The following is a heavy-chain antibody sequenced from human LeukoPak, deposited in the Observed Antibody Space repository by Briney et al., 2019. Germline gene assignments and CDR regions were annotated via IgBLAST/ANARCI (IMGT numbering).Heavy chain of an antibody. D-gene: IGHD4-17*01. CDR3: ARGPRVYGGNSELDY. CDR2: INHSGST. J-gene: IGHJ4*02. V-gene: IGHV4-34*01. CDR1: GGSFSDYY. Sequence: SETLSLTCAVYGGSFSDYYWSWIRQPPGKGLEWIGEINHSGSTNYNPSLKSRVTISVDTSKNQFSLKLSSVTAADTAVYYCARGPRVYGGNSELDYWGQGTLVTVSS.